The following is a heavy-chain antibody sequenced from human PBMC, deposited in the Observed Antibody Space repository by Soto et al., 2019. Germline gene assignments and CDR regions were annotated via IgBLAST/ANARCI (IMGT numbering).Heavy chain of an antibody. V-gene: IGHV4-39*01. CDR2: IYYSGST. CDR1: VGSISSSSYY. D-gene: IGHD3-22*01. J-gene: IGHJ5*02. CDR3: ARHVRQYYYDSSGYYANPTWFDP. Sequence: SETLSLTCTVSVGSISSSSYYLGWIRQPPGKGLEWIGSIYYSGSTYYNPSLKSRVTISVDASKNQFSLKLSSVTAADTAVYYCARHVRQYYYDSSGYYANPTWFDPWGQGTLVTVS.